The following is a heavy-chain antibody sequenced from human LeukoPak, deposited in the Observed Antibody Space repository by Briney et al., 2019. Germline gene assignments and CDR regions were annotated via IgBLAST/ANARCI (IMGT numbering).Heavy chain of an antibody. V-gene: IGHV3-21*01. CDR2: ISSSSYI. CDR3: ARAMAWSDIVVVVAASYYYYGMDV. D-gene: IGHD2-15*01. CDR1: GFTFSSYS. Sequence: GGSLRLSCAASGFTFSSYSMNWVRQAPGKGLEWVSSISSSSYIYYADSVKGRFTISRDNAKNSLYLQMNSLRAEDTAVYYCARAMAWSDIVVVVAASYYYYGMDVWGQGTTVTVSS. J-gene: IGHJ6*02.